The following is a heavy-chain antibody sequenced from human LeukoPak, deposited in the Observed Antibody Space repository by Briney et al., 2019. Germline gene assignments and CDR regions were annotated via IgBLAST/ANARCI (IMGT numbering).Heavy chain of an antibody. Sequence: GGTLRLSCAASGFTFSSYGMNWVRQAPGKGLEWVSGISGSANSTDYADSVKGRFTISRDNSKNTLFLQMNSLRPEDTAVYYCAKTPMTNGWYYFDYWGQGTLVTVSS. D-gene: IGHD6-19*01. CDR2: ISGSANST. CDR3: AKTPMTNGWYYFDY. J-gene: IGHJ4*02. CDR1: GFTFSSYG. V-gene: IGHV3-23*01.